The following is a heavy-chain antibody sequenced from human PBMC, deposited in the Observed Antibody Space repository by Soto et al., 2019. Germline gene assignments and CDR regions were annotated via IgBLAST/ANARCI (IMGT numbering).Heavy chain of an antibody. D-gene: IGHD3-22*01. CDR3: ARLDNSGPYSFDM. Sequence: GGSLRLSCAASGFTFSDSYMTWIRQAPGKGLEWASYVSIGSPYTNYTACVKASFTISRDYAKHSLYLLMNSLIADDTAVYYCARLDNSGPYSFDMWGRGTMVTVSS. CDR1: GFTFSDSY. CDR2: VSIGSPYT. J-gene: IGHJ3*02. V-gene: IGHV3-11*03.